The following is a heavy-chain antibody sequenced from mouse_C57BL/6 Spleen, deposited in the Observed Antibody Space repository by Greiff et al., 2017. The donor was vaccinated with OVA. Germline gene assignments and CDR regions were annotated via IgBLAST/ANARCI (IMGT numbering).Heavy chain of an antibody. CDR2: IDPSDSYT. CDR3: ARSINWDVAYYFDY. V-gene: IGHV1-50*01. CDR1: GYTFTSYW. Sequence: QVQLKESGAELVKPGASVKLSCKASGYTFTSYWMQWVNQRPGQGLEWIGEIDPSDSYTNYNQKFKGKATLTVDTSSSTAYMQLSSLTSEDSAVYYCARSINWDVAYYFDYWGQGTTLTVSS. D-gene: IGHD4-1*01. J-gene: IGHJ2*01.